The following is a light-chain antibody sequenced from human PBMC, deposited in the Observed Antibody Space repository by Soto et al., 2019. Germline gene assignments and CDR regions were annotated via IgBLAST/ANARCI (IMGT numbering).Light chain of an antibody. J-gene: IGKJ5*01. V-gene: IGKV3-20*01. CDR3: QQYGSSPPLT. CDR2: GVS. Sequence: EIVLTQSPGTLSLSPGERATLSCRARQSVSSSYLAWYQQKPGQAPMLLIYGVSSRATGIPDRFSGSGSGTDFTLTISRLESEDFAVYYCQQYGSSPPLTFGQGTRLELK. CDR1: QSVSSSY.